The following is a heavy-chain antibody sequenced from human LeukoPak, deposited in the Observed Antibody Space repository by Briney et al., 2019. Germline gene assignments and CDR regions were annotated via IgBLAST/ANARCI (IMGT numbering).Heavy chain of an antibody. CDR2: IIPIFGTA. J-gene: IGHJ6*03. CDR1: GGTFSSYA. Sequence: SVKVSCKASGGTFSSYAISWVRQAPGQGLEWMGGIIPIFGTANYAQKLQGRVTITADESTSTAYMELSSLRSEDTAVYYCARRLDYYYYMDVWGKGTTVTVSS. CDR3: ARRLDYYYYMDV. V-gene: IGHV1-69*13. D-gene: IGHD5/OR15-5a*01.